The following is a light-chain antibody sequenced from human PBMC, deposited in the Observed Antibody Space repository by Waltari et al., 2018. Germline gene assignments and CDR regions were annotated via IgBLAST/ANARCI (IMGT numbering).Light chain of an antibody. CDR3: QKYDSAPRT. V-gene: IGKV1-27*01. J-gene: IGKJ5*01. CDR1: QGITNY. Sequence: DIQMTQSPSSLSASVGDRVTITCRASQGITNYLAWYQHKPGKVPKLLIYAASTLQSGVPARFSGSGSGTDFTLTISSLQPEDVATYYCQKYDSAPRTFGQGTRLEIK. CDR2: AAS.